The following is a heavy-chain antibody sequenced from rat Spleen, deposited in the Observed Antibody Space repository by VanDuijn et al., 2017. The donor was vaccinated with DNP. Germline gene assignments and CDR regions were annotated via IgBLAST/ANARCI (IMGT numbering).Heavy chain of an antibody. J-gene: IGHJ4*01. CDR2: ISYDGTRT. CDR3: ATHDYSGHYGMDG. CDR1: GFTFSNYG. D-gene: IGHD1-1*01. V-gene: IGHV5-29*01. Sequence: EVQLVESGGGLVQPGRSLKLSCAASGFTFSNYGMAWARQAPTKGLEWVATISYDGTRTYYRDSVKGRFTISRDNAESTLYLQMDSLRSEDTATYYCATHDYSGHYGMDGWGQGASVTVSS.